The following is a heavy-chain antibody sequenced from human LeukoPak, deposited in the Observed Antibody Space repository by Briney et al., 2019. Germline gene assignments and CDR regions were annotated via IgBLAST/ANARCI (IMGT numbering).Heavy chain of an antibody. CDR2: ISGSGGST. V-gene: IGHV3-23*01. J-gene: IGHJ4*02. D-gene: IGHD2-2*01. Sequence: PGGSLRLSCAASGFTFSSYAMSWVRQAPGKGLEWVSAISGSGGSTYYADSVKGRFTISRDNSKNTLYLQMNSLRAEDTAVYYCAKVEDIVVVPAAPTLDYWGQGTLVTVSS. CDR3: AKVEDIVVVPAAPTLDY. CDR1: GFTFSSYA.